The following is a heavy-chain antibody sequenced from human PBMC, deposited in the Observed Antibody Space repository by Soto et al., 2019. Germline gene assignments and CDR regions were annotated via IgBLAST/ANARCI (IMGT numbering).Heavy chain of an antibody. J-gene: IGHJ6*02. D-gene: IGHD5-12*01. V-gene: IGHV4-39*01. CDR2: IYYDGNT. Sequence: QLQLQQSGPGLVKPSETLSLSCSVSGDSISSGGYYWVWIRQPPGKGLEWIGSIYYDGNTFYNASLNSRXLILRXXSKNQFSLKLSSVTAADTAVYYCASRLGYGYAMDVWGQGTTVTVSS. CDR3: ASRLGYGYAMDV. CDR1: GDSISSGGYY.